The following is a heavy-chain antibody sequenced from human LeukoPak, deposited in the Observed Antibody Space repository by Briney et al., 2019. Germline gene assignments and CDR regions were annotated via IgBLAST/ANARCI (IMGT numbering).Heavy chain of an antibody. CDR3: ARGRIGYGSGSYFFDY. CDR2: IYASGST. CDR1: GGSISSYY. J-gene: IGHJ4*02. D-gene: IGHD3-10*01. Sequence: SETLSLTCTVSGGSISSYYWSWIRQPAGKGLEWIGRIYASGSTNYNPSLKSRVTISVDTSKNQFSLKLSSVTAADTAVYYCARGRIGYGSGSYFFDYWGQGTLVTVSS. V-gene: IGHV4-4*07.